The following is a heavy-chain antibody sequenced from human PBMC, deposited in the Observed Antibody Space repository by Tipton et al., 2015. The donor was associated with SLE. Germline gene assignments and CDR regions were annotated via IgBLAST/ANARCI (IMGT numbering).Heavy chain of an antibody. V-gene: IGHV3-23*01. CDR2: ISGSGGST. D-gene: IGHD3-3*01. CDR3: AREGITIFGVVISDYGMDV. Sequence: GSLRLSCAASGFTFSSYAMSWVRQAPGKGLEWVSAISGSGGSTYYADSVKGRFTISRDNSKNTLYLQMNSLRAEDTAVYYCAREGITIFGVVISDYGMDVWGQGTTVTVSS. J-gene: IGHJ6*02. CDR1: GFTFSSYA.